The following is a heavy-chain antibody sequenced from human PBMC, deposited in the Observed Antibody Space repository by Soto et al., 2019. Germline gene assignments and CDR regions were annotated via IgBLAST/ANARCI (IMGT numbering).Heavy chain of an antibody. D-gene: IGHD3-9*01. V-gene: IGHV1-69*04. Sequence: GASVKVSCKASGGTFSSYTISWVRQAPGQGLEWMGRIIPILGIANYAQKFQGRVTITADKSTSTAYMELSSLRSEDTAVYYCARDREVLRYFDWPKKNYYYYYMDVWGKGTTVTVSS. J-gene: IGHJ6*03. CDR2: IIPILGIA. CDR3: ARDREVLRYFDWPKKNYYYYYMDV. CDR1: GGTFSSYT.